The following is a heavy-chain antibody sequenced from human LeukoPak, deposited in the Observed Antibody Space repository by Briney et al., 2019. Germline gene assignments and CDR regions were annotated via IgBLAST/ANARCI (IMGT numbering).Heavy chain of an antibody. CDR3: ARDQDYYGSGSPYYFDY. V-gene: IGHV1-69*04. CDR2: IIPILGIA. D-gene: IGHD3-10*01. CDR1: GGTFSSYA. Sequence: SVKVSCKASGGTFSSYAISWVRQAPGQGLEWMGRIIPILGIANYAQKFQGRVTITADKSTSTAYMELSSLRSEDTAVYYCARDQDYYGSGSPYYFDYXGQGTLVTVSS. J-gene: IGHJ4*02.